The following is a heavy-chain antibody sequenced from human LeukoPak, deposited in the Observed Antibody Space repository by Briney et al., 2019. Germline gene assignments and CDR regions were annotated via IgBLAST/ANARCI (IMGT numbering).Heavy chain of an antibody. CDR3: ARDSYCGHEGVRLFDP. CDR2: LYWVGYT. Sequence: GSLRLTCAASGFPVSSCLLSWVRPAPGKGVEWVAVLYWVGYTYYIDSVKGRFTISRDNSKNTLYLQMNNLRVEGTAIYYCARDSYCGHEGVRLFDPWGQGTLVTVSS. CDR1: GFPVSSCL. D-gene: IGHD5-12*01. J-gene: IGHJ5*02. V-gene: IGHV3-66*01.